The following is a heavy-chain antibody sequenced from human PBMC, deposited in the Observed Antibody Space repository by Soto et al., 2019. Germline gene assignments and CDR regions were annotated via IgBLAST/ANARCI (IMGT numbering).Heavy chain of an antibody. D-gene: IGHD3-3*01. CDR1: GGSISSGGYY. CDR3: AGYRGTYYDFWSGYYNINWFDP. J-gene: IGHJ5*02. Sequence: SETLSLTCTVSGGSISSGGYYWSWIRQHPGKGLEWIGYIYYSGSTYYNPSLKSRVTISVDTSKNQFSLKLSSVTAADTAVYYCAGYRGTYYDFWSGYYNINWFDPWGQGTLVTVSS. V-gene: IGHV4-31*03. CDR2: IYYSGST.